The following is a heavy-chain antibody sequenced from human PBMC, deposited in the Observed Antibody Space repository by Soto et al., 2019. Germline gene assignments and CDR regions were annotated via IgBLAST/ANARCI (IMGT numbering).Heavy chain of an antibody. J-gene: IGHJ4*02. CDR2: IKSKTDGGTT. CDR1: GFTVSNTW. V-gene: IGHV3-15*01. D-gene: IGHD6-19*01. CDR3: TTDGGTVPQWLYFDF. Sequence: GGSLRLSCAASGFTVSNTWMSWVRQAPGKGLEWVGRIKSKTDGGTTDYAAPVKGRFTISRDDSKNTLYLQMNSLKTEDTAVYYCTTDGGTVPQWLYFDFWGRGTLVTVSS.